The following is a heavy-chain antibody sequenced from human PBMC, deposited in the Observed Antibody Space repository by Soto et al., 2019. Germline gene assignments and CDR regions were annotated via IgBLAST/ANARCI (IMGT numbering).Heavy chain of an antibody. J-gene: IGHJ5*02. D-gene: IGHD3-16*02. Sequence: ASVKVSCKASGYTFTSYDINWVRQATGQGLEWMGWMNPNSGNRGYAQKFQGRVTMTRSTSISTAYMGLSSLRSEDTAVYYCARGLGRMTPFALVIFWLDPWGEGPLV. CDR3: ARGLGRMTPFALVIFWLDP. V-gene: IGHV1-8*01. CDR2: MNPNSGNR. CDR1: GYTFTSYD.